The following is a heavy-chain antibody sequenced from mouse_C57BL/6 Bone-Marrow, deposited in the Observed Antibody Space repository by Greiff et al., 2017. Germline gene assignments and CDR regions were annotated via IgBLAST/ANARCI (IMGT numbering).Heavy chain of an antibody. CDR2: ISGGGGNT. CDR1: GFTFSSYT. CDR3: ASLTITTVGRGVYAMDY. D-gene: IGHD1-1*01. V-gene: IGHV5-9*01. Sequence: EVHLVESGGGLVKPGGSLKLSCAASGFTFSSYTMSWVRQTPEKRLEWVATISGGGGNTYYPDSVKGRFTISRDNAKNTLYLQMSSLRSEDTALYYCASLTITTVGRGVYAMDYWGQGTSVTVSS. J-gene: IGHJ4*01.